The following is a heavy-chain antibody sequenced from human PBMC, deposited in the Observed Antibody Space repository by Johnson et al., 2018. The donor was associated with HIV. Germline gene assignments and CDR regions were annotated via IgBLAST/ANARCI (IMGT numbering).Heavy chain of an antibody. CDR3: TTDRYAFDI. D-gene: IGHD1-1*01. CDR1: GFTFSSYW. J-gene: IGHJ3*02. Sequence: MQLVESGGGLVQPGGSLRLSCAASGFTFSSYWMHWVRQAPGKGLVWVSRIKSKTDGGTTDYAAPVKGRFTISRDDSKNNLYLQMNILKTEDTAVYYCTTDRYAFDIWGQGTLVTVSS. V-gene: IGHV3-15*07. CDR2: IKSKTDGGTT.